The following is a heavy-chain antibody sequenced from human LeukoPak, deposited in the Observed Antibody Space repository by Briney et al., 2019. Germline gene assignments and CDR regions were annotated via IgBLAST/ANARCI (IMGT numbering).Heavy chain of an antibody. Sequence: GGSLRLSCAASGFTFSSYVMHWVRQAPGKGLEYVSAIISNGGSTYYTNSVKGRFTISRDNSKNTLYLQMGSLRAEDMAIYYCARSKRYCTNGICYTNGGFDHWGQGTLVTVSS. V-gene: IGHV3-64*01. CDR1: GFTFSSYV. J-gene: IGHJ4*02. CDR2: IISNGGST. D-gene: IGHD2-8*01. CDR3: ARSKRYCTNGICYTNGGFDH.